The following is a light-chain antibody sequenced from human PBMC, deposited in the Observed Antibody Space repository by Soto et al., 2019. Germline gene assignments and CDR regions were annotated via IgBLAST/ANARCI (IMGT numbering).Light chain of an antibody. CDR3: SSFSVASPL. V-gene: IGLV2-14*01. CDR1: SSDIGGYNY. CDR2: DVS. J-gene: IGLJ1*01. Sequence: QSALTQAASMSGSPGQSVTISCAGTSSDIGGYNYVSWYQHHPGTAPKLIIYDVSSRPSGVSHRFSASKSGNTASLTISRLQAEDEADYYCSSFSVASPLFGTGTKVTVL.